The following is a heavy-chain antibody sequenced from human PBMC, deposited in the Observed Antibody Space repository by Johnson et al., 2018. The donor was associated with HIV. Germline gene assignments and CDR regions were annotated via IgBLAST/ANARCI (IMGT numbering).Heavy chain of an antibody. D-gene: IGHD3-16*01. CDR3: AKDGAWGADAFDI. J-gene: IGHJ3*02. V-gene: IGHV3-72*01. Sequence: VQLVESGGGLVQPGGSLRLSCAVSGFTFSDHYIDWVRQAPGKGLEWVGRTKNKANGYTTEYAASVKGRFTISRDNSKNTLYLQMNSLRAEDTAVYYCAKDGAWGADAFDIWGQGTMVTVSS. CDR1: GFTFSDHY. CDR2: TKNKANGYTT.